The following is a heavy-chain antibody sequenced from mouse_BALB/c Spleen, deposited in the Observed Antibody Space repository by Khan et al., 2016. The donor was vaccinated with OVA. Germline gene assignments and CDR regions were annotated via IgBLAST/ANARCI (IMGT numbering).Heavy chain of an antibody. V-gene: IGHV1S81*02. CDR2: INPNNGDS. J-gene: IGHJ3*01. CDR1: DYTFTSYY. D-gene: IGHD2-1*01. CDR3: ARSGYGNPFAY. Sequence: QVQRKESGAELVKPGTSVKISCKASDYTFTSYYMYWVKQRPGQGLEWIGGINPNNGDSNFNEKFKSKATLTVDKSSSTAYMQLGILTSEDSAVSYCARSGYGNPFAYWGQGTLVTVSA.